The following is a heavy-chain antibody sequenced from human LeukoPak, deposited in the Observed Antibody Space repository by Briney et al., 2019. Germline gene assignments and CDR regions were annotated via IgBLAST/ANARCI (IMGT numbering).Heavy chain of an antibody. CDR2: ISWNSGSI. V-gene: IGHV3-9*01. CDR3: AKALSYYSDSSGPVN. CDR1: GFTFDDYA. J-gene: IGHJ4*02. D-gene: IGHD3-22*01. Sequence: GGSLRLSCAASGFTFDDYAVHWVRQAPGKGLEWVSGISWNSGSIGYADSVKGRFTISRDNAKNSLYLQMNSLRAEDTALYYCAKALSYYSDSSGPVNWGQGTLVTVSS.